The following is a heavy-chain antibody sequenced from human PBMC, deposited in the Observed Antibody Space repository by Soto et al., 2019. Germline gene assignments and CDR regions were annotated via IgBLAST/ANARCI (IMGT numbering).Heavy chain of an antibody. V-gene: IGHV3-23*01. D-gene: IGHD3-10*02. CDR1: GFTFGTYA. J-gene: IGHJ5*02. CDR2: ISSGGGTT. Sequence: EVQLLESGGGLVRPGGSLRLSCVESGFTFGTYAMNWVRQAPGKGLEWVSAISSGGGTTYYADSVKGRFTISRDNTKNTLYLQMNSLRADDTAVYYCAKVDFHCSGSDFDPWGQGTLVTVSS. CDR3: AKVDFHCSGSDFDP.